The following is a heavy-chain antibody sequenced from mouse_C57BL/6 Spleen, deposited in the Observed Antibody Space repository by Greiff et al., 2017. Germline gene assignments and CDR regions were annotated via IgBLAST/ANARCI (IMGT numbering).Heavy chain of an antibody. CDR3: ASVNWDVGVAY. J-gene: IGHJ3*01. CDR2: IYPGDGDT. Sequence: VQVVESGPELVKPGASVKISCKASGYAFSSSWMNWVKQRPGKGLEWIGRIYPGDGDTNYNGKFKGKATLTADKSSSTAYMQLSSLTSEDSAVYFCASVNWDVGVAYWGQGTLVTVSA. D-gene: IGHD4-1*01. V-gene: IGHV1-82*01. CDR1: GYAFSSSW.